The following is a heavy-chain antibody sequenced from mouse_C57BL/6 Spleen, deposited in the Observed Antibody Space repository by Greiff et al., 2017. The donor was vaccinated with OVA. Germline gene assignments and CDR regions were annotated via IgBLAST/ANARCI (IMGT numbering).Heavy chain of an antibody. CDR2: INYDGSST. V-gene: IGHV5-16*01. D-gene: IGHD2-3*01. CDR1: GFTFSDYY. CDR3: ARGDGYYVGYAMDY. J-gene: IGHJ4*01. Sequence: EVQRVESEGGLVQPGSSMKLSCTASGFTFSDYYMAWVRQVPEKGLEWVANINYDGSSTYYLDSLKSRFIISRDNAKNILYLQMSSLKSEDTATYYCARGDGYYVGYAMDYWGQGTSVTVSS.